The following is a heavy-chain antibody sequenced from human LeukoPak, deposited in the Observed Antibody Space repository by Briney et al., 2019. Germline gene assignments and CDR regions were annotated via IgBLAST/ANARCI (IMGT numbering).Heavy chain of an antibody. CDR1: GDSITNYY. Sequence: SETLSLTCTVSGDSITNYYWIWIRQPPGKALEWIGYIHYSGSTNYNPSLKSRVTISVDTSKNQFSLKLSSVTAADTAVYYCARGRNYYYSMDVWGKGTTVTVSS. CDR2: IHYSGST. CDR3: ARGRNYYYSMDV. V-gene: IGHV4-59*01. J-gene: IGHJ6*03.